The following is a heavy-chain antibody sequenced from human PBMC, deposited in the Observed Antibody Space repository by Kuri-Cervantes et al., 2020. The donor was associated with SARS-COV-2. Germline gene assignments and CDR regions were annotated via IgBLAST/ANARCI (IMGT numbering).Heavy chain of an antibody. CDR2: ISSGSDYI. Sequence: GESLKISCVASGSTSRTYYAMHWVRQAPGKGLERVSSISSGSDYIYYADSMKGRFTISRDNAKSSLFLQLTSLRAEDTAVYYCARVACSSSNCAIYYYYMDVWGKGTTVTVSS. CDR3: ARVACSSSNCAIYYYYMDV. J-gene: IGHJ6*03. D-gene: IGHD2-2*01. CDR1: GSTSRTYY. V-gene: IGHV3-21*01.